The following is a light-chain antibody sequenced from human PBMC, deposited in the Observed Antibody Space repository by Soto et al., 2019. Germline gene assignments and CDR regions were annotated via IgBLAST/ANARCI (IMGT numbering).Light chain of an antibody. CDR3: SSYTSSSTGV. V-gene: IGLV2-14*01. J-gene: IGLJ1*01. CDR1: SSDVGGYDY. CDR2: AVS. Sequence: QSALTQPASVSGSPGQSITISCTGTSSDVGGYDYVSWYQQHPGKAPKLMIYAVSNRPSGVSNRFSGSKSHNTASLTISGLQAEDEADYYCSSYTSSSTGVFGTGTKLTVL.